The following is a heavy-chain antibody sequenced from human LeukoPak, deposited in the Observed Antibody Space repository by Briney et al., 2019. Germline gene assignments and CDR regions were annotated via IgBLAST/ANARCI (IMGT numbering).Heavy chain of an antibody. CDR1: GFTFSSYA. Sequence: PGGSLRLSCAASGFTFSSYAMSWVRQAPGRGLEWVSAMSGSGGSTYYADSVKGRFTISRDNSKNTLYLQMNSLRAEDTAVYYCAKDLGWGYYYDSPGAFDIWGQGTMVTVSS. CDR3: AKDLGWGYYYDSPGAFDI. J-gene: IGHJ3*02. CDR2: MSGSGGST. V-gene: IGHV3-23*01. D-gene: IGHD3-22*01.